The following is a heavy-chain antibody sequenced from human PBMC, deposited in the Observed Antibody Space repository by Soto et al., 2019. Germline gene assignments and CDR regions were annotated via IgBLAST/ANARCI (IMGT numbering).Heavy chain of an antibody. CDR3: ARAEGNYYGSGSYNYYYYGMDV. V-gene: IGHV1-46*03. J-gene: IGHJ6*02. CDR2: INPSGGST. CDR1: GYTFTSYY. D-gene: IGHD3-10*01. Sequence: ASVKVSCKASGYTFTSYYMHWVRQAPGQGLEWKGLINPSGGSTSYAQKFQGRVTMTRDTSTSTVYMELSSLRSEDTAVYYCARAEGNYYGSGSYNYYYYGMDVWGQGTTVTVS.